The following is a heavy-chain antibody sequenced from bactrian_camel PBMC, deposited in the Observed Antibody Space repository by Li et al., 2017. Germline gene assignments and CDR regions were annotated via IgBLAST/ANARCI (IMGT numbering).Heavy chain of an antibody. Sequence: VQLVESGGALVQPGGSLRLSCAASGFSFSSAYMSWVRQAPGKGLEWVASIYGDGASTYFADSVKGRFTISRDGAKTTFYLQMNSLKAEDTALYYCATPQYRTEATGGPRITPAYNYWGQGTQVTVS. CDR1: GFSFSSAY. J-gene: IGHJ4*01. CDR3: ATPQYRTEATGGPRITPAYNY. CDR2: IYGDGAST. D-gene: IGHD7*01. V-gene: IGHV3-2*01.